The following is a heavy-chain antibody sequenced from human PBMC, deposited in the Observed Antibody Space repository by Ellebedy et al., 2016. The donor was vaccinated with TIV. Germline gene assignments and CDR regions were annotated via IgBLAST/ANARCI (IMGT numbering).Heavy chain of an antibody. V-gene: IGHV3-23*01. CDR1: GFTFSSYA. J-gene: IGHJ4*02. Sequence: GESLKISXAASGFTFSSYAMSWVRQAPGKGLEWVSAISGSGGSTYYADSVKGRFTISRDNSKNTLYLQMNSLRAEDTAVYYCAKKGGGYDSSGYYPWYFDYWGQGTLVTVSS. D-gene: IGHD3-22*01. CDR2: ISGSGGST. CDR3: AKKGGGYDSSGYYPWYFDY.